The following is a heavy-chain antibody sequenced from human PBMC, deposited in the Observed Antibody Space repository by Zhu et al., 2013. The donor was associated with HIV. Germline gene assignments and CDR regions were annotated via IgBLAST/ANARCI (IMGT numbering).Heavy chain of an antibody. D-gene: IGHD6-6*01. CDR2: IIPIFGTA. CDR3: ARGRSERVAAPLDYYYGMDV. CDR1: GGTFSSYA. J-gene: IGHJ6*02. Sequence: QVQLVQSGAEVKKPGSSVKVSCKASGGTFSSYAISWVRQAPGQGLEWMGGIIPIFGTANYAQKFQGRVTITADKSTSTAYMELSSLRSEDTAVYYCARGRSERVAAPLDYYYGMDVWGQGTTVTVSS. V-gene: IGHV1-69*06.